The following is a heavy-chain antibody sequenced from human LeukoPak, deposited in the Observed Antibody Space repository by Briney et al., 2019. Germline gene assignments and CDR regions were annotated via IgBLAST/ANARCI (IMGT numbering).Heavy chain of an antibody. D-gene: IGHD4-17*01. V-gene: IGHV1-69*13. CDR3: ARIEGEYGVLVY. CDR2: IIPIFGTP. Sequence: ASVKVSCKASGGTFTTYAINWVRQAPEQALEWMGRIIPIFGTPHYAQKFQRRVTITADGSTTTQHLELSSLKADDTAVYYCARIEGEYGVLVYWGQGTLVTVSS. J-gene: IGHJ4*02. CDR1: GGTFTTYA.